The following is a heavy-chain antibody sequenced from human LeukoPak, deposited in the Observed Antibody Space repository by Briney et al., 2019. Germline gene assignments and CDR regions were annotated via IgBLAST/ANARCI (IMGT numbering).Heavy chain of an antibody. CDR2: INAGNGNT. CDR3: ARGGDDYGDYAEMGDFDY. D-gene: IGHD4-17*01. CDR1: GYTFTSYA. V-gene: IGHV1-3*01. Sequence: ASVKVSCKASGYTFTSYAMDWVRQAPGQRLEWMGWINAGNGNTKYSQKFQGRVTITRDTSASTAYMELSSLRSEDTAVYYCARGGDDYGDYAEMGDFDYWGQGTLVTVSS. J-gene: IGHJ4*02.